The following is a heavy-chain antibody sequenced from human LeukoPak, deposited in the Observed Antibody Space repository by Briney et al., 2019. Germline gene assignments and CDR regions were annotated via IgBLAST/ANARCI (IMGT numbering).Heavy chain of an antibody. CDR2: ISSSGST. CDR3: ARDRPRRYEEAFDI. D-gene: IGHD1-1*01. V-gene: IGHV4-61*02. Sequence: SETLSLTCTVSGDSISSGDYYWSWIRQPAGKGLEWIGRISSSGSTNYNPSLKSRVTISVDTSKNQFSLKLSSVTAADTAVYYCARDRPRRYEEAFDIWGQGTMVTVSS. CDR1: GDSISSGDYY. J-gene: IGHJ3*02.